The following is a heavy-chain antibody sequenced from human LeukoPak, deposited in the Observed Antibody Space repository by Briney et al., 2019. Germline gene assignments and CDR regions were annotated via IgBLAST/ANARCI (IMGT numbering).Heavy chain of an antibody. CDR2: ISSSSSTT. CDR3: ARDLYSGSYYDFDY. Sequence: PGGSLRLSCEASGFTFSTFAMIWVRQPPGKGLEWIAYISSSSSTTHYADSVTGRFSISRDNAKSSLYLQMNSLRVEDTAVYYCARDLYSGSYYDFDYWGQGTLVTVSS. J-gene: IGHJ4*02. D-gene: IGHD1-26*01. CDR1: GFTFSTFA. V-gene: IGHV3-48*01.